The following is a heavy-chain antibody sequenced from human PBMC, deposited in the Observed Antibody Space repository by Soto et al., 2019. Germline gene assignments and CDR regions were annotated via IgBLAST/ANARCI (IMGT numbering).Heavy chain of an antibody. CDR3: ASDSHGSGSPVDY. CDR1: GYTFTSYD. J-gene: IGHJ4*02. D-gene: IGHD3-10*01. V-gene: IGHV1-8*01. Sequence: QVQLVQSGAEVKKPGASVKVSCKASGYTFTSYDINWVRQATGQGLEWMGWMNFNSGNIGYAQKFQGRVTMTRNTTPSTAYKELSSLRSEDTAVYYCASDSHGSGSPVDYWGQATLVTVSS. CDR2: MNFNSGNI.